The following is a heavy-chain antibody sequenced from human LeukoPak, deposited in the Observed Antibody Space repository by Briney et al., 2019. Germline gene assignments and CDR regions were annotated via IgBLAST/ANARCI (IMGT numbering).Heavy chain of an antibody. CDR3: AASGSYYKGAFDI. D-gene: IGHD3-10*01. CDR1: GFTFSSYG. Sequence: PGRSLRLSCAASGFTFSSYGMHWVRQAPGKGLEWVANIKQDGSEKYYVDSVKGRFTISRDNAKNSLYLQMNSLRAEDTAVYYCAASGSYYKGAFDIWGQGTMVTVSS. V-gene: IGHV3-7*03. J-gene: IGHJ3*02. CDR2: IKQDGSEK.